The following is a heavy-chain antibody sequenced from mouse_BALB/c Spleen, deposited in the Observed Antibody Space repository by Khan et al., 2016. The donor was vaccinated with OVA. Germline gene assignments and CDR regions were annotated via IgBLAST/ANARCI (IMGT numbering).Heavy chain of an antibody. CDR3: ARGSGSSRFAY. V-gene: IGHV1S137*01. J-gene: IGHJ3*01. Sequence: QVQLQQSGAELVRPGVSVKISCKGSGYTLTDYAMHWVKQSHAKSLEWIGVICTDYGDADYNQKFKGKATMTVDKSSSTAYMELARLTSEDSAIYYCARGSGSSRFAYWGQGTLVTVSA. CDR1: GYTLTDYA. D-gene: IGHD1-3*01. CDR2: ICTDYGDA.